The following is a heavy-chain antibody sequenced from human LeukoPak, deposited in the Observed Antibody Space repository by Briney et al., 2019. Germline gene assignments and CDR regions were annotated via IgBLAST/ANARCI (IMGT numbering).Heavy chain of an antibody. CDR1: GFTFSSYE. J-gene: IGHJ3*02. CDR3: ARGSCSSTSCYPETDAFDI. V-gene: IGHV3-48*03. D-gene: IGHD2-2*01. Sequence: GGSLRLSCAASGFTFSSYEMNWVRQAPGKGLEWVSYISSSGSTIYYADSVKGRFTISRDNAKNSLYLQMNSLRAEDTAVYYCARGSCSSTSCYPETDAFDIWGQGTMVTVSS. CDR2: ISSSGSTI.